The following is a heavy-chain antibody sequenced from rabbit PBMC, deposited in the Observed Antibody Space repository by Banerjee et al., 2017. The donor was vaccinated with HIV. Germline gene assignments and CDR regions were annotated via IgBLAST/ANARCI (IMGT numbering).Heavy chain of an antibody. CDR1: GLDFSSSYW. CDR2: IYTGSSTT. V-gene: IGHV1S45*01. D-gene: IGHD4-1*01. J-gene: IGHJ4*01. Sequence: QEQLEESGGGLVKPGGSLTLTCKASGLDFSSSYWICWVRQAPGKGLEWIGCIYTGSSTTAYASWAKGRFTISRTSSTTVALQMTSLTAADTATYFCARDLAGVTGWNFGLWGQGTLVTVS. CDR3: ARDLAGVTGWNFGL.